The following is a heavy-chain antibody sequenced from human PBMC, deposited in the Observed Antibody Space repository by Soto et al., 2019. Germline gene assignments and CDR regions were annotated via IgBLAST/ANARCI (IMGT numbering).Heavy chain of an antibody. Sequence: QVQLVQSGAEVKKPGSSVKVSCKASGGTFSSYAISWVRQAPGQGLEWMGGIIPIFGTANYAQKFQGRVTIAADKSTRTADMELSSLRSDDRAVYYCARAEYCLGGSCYSIDYYYYGMDVWGPGTTVTVSS. CDR3: ARAEYCLGGSCYSIDYYYYGMDV. V-gene: IGHV1-69*06. CDR2: IIPIFGTA. D-gene: IGHD2-15*01. CDR1: GGTFSSYA. J-gene: IGHJ6*02.